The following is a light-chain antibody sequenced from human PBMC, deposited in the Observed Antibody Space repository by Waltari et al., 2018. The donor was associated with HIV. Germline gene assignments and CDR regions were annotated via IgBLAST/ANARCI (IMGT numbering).Light chain of an antibody. CDR3: QAWDSSTWV. J-gene: IGLJ3*02. CDR2: QDS. Sequence: SYELTQPPSVSVSPGQTASITCSGDKLGAKYACWYQQKPGQSPVLVIYQDSKRPSGIPERFSGSNSGNTATLTISGTQAMDEADYYCQAWDSSTWVFGGGTKLTVL. CDR1: KLGAKY. V-gene: IGLV3-1*01.